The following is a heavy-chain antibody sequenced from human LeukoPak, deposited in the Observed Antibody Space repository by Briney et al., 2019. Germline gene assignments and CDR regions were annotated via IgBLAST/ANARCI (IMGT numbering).Heavy chain of an antibody. CDR1: GYSISSGYY. V-gene: IGHV4-38-2*01. D-gene: IGHD4-17*01. CDR3: AGHRGFDYGDYELDY. CDR2: IYHSGST. Sequence: SETLSLTCAVSGYSISSGYYWGWIRQPPGKGLEWIGSIYHSGSTYYNPSLKSRVTISVDTSKNQFSLKLSSVTAADTAVYYCAGHRGFDYGDYELDYWGQGTLVTVSS. J-gene: IGHJ4*02.